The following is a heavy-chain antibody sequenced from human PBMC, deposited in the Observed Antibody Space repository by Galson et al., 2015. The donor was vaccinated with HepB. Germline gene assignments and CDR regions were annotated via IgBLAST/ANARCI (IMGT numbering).Heavy chain of an antibody. CDR2: ISAYNGNT. J-gene: IGHJ4*02. V-gene: IGHV1-18*04. CDR1: GYTFTSYG. D-gene: IGHD2-8*01. CDR3: ARDTPIVLMVYATGNYFDY. Sequence: SVKVSCKASGYTFTSYGISWVRQAPGQGLEWMGWISAYNGNTNYAQKLQGRVTMTTDTSTSTAYMELRSLRSDDTAVYYCARDTPIVLMVYATGNYFDYWGQGTLVTVSS.